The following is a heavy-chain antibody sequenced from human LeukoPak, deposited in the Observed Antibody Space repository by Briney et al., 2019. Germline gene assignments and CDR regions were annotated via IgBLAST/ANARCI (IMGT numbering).Heavy chain of an antibody. J-gene: IGHJ3*02. CDR2: IYHSGST. CDR3: ARHPWSNDAFDI. D-gene: IGHD1/OR15-1a*01. V-gene: IGHV4-4*02. Sequence: PSGTLSLTCAVSGDSIRSGHWWTWVRPSPGKGLEWIGEIYHSGSTNYNPSLKSRVTISVDTSKNQFSLKLSSVTAADTAVYYCARHPWSNDAFDIWGQGTMVTVSS. CDR1: GDSIRSGHW.